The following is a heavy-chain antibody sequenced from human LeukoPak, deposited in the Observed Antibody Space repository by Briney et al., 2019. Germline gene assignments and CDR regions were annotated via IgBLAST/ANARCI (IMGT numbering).Heavy chain of an antibody. CDR1: GDSISSFDYS. CDR2: IQHSGST. D-gene: IGHD3-22*01. J-gene: IGHJ5*02. V-gene: IGHV4-30-4*01. CDR3: AIGYYDVTGPQGWFDP. Sequence: SETLSLTCTVSGDSISSFDYSWSWIRQPPGKGLEWIGYIQHSGSTHYNPSLKSRVTIFVDMSKNEFSLNLRSVTAADTALYYCAIGYYDVTGPQGWFDPWGQGTLVSVSS.